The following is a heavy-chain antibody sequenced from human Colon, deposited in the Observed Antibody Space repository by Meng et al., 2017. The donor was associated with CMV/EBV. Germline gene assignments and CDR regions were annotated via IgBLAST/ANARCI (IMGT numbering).Heavy chain of an antibody. CDR2: ISGDSVDT. J-gene: IGHJ4*02. D-gene: IGHD2-8*01. V-gene: IGHV3-23*01. Sequence: GESLKTSCEVSGFIFNNYEMSWVRQAPGKGLDWVSSISGDSVDTYFGDSVRGRFAISRDSSNNTVYLQMHSLRAEDTAVYFCARRHGRYFDYWGQGTVVTVSS. CDR1: GFIFNNYE. CDR3: ARRHGRYFDY.